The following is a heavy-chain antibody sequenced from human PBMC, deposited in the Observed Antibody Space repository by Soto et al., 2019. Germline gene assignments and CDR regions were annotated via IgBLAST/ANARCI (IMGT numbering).Heavy chain of an antibody. CDR1: GFTFSNDW. V-gene: IGHV3-74*01. J-gene: IGHJ4*02. Sequence: EVQLVESGGGLVQPGGSLRLSCAASGFTFSNDWMHWVRQAAGKGLVWVSRINMDGSSTNYADSVKGRFTISRDNAKNTLYLQMNSLRVYDTAIYFCARGPRGVYGNDYWGQGALVTVSS. CDR2: INMDGSST. CDR3: ARGPRGVYGNDY. D-gene: IGHD2-8*02.